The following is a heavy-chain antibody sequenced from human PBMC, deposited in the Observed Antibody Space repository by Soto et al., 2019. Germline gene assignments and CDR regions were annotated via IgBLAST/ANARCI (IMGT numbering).Heavy chain of an antibody. D-gene: IGHD4-4*01. CDR2: TYYRSKWYN. J-gene: IGHJ4*02. CDR3: ARDPPDFHSAFDS. Sequence: SQTLSLTCVISVDSVSSNRAAWNCIRQSPSRGLEWLGRTYYRSKWYNDYAVSVKSRITINPDTSHNQFSLQLNSVTPEDTAVYYCARDPPDFHSAFDSWGQGTLVTVSS. V-gene: IGHV6-1*01. CDR1: VDSVSSNRAA.